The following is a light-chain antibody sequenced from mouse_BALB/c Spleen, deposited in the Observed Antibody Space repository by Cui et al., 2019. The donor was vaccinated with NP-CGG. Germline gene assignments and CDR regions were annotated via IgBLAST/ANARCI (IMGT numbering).Light chain of an antibody. J-gene: IGLJ1*01. CDR3: ALWYSNHWV. CDR1: TGAVTTSNY. Sequence: QAVVTQESALIQSPGETVPLTCRSSTGAVTTSNYANWVQEKPEHLFTGLIGGTNNRVPGVPARFSGSLIGDKATLTITGAQTEDEAIYFCALWYSNHWVFGGGTKLTVL. CDR2: GTN. V-gene: IGLV1*01.